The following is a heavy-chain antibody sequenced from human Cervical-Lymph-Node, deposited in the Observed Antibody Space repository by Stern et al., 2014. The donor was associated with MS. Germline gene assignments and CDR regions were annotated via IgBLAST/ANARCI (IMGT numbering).Heavy chain of an antibody. Sequence: QLVQSGAEVKKPGASVKVSCKASGYTFTSDDINWVRQVPGQGLEWMGWMNPDSGDTGYAQKFRGKFTITRDLSISTAYMEMSSLKFEDTAVYYCTRGWSAWGQGTLVTVSS. J-gene: IGHJ4*02. V-gene: IGHV1-8*01. CDR1: GYTFTSDD. D-gene: IGHD3-3*01. CDR2: MNPDSGDT. CDR3: TRGWSA.